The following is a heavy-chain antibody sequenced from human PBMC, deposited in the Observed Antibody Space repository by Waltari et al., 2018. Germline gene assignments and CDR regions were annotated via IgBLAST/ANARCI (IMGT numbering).Heavy chain of an antibody. CDR3: ARDDSSGLDY. D-gene: IGHD3-22*01. Sequence: QLQLQESGPGLVKPSETLSLPCTVSGGSISSSSYYWGWIRQPPGKGLEWIGSIYYSWSTYYNPSLKSRVTISVDTSKNQFSLKLSSVTAADTAVYYCARDDSSGLDYWGQGTLVTVSS. CDR2: IYYSWST. CDR1: GGSISSSSYY. J-gene: IGHJ4*02. V-gene: IGHV4-39*07.